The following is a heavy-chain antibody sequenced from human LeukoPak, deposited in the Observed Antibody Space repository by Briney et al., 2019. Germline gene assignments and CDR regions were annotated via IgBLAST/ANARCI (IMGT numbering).Heavy chain of an antibody. CDR3: ISDHTGHDDY. J-gene: IGHJ4*02. CDR1: GFSFSSYW. CDR2: INIDGSTT. Sequence: GGSLRLSCAASGFSFSSYWMHWVRQAPGKGLVWVSRINIDGSTTTYADSVKGRFTISRDNAKNTLSLQMNSLRADDTAVYYCISDHTGHDDYWGQGTLVTASS. D-gene: IGHD1-1*01. V-gene: IGHV3-74*01.